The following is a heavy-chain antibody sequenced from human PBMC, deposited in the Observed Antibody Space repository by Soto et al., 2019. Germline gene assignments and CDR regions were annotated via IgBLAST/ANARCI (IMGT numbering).Heavy chain of an antibody. CDR3: TTEGTVPRAWGLNFDY. CDR1: GFTFSNAW. Sequence: PGGSLRLSCAASGFTFSNAWMSWVRQAPGEGMEWVGRIKSKTDGGTTDYAAPVKGRFTISRNDSKNTLYLQMNSLKTEDTAVYYCTTEGTVPRAWGLNFDYWGQGTLVTVSS. D-gene: IGHD7-27*01. V-gene: IGHV3-15*01. J-gene: IGHJ4*02. CDR2: IKSKTDGGTT.